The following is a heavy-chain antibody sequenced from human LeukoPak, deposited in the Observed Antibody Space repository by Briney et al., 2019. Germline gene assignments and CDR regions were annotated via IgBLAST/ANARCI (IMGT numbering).Heavy chain of an antibody. J-gene: IGHJ4*02. CDR3: AKMSGYFDY. CDR2: ITASGGTT. CDR1: GPTFSSYS. D-gene: IGHD5/OR15-5a*01. Sequence: GGSLRLSCEGSGPTFSSYSMSWVRQAPGRGLEWVSGITASGGTTCYADSVTGRFTISRDNSKNTLYLQMNSLRAEDTAIYYCAKMSGYFDYWGQGTLVTVSS. V-gene: IGHV3-23*01.